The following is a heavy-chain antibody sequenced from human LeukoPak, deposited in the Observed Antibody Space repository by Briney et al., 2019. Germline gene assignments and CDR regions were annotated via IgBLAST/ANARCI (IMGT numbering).Heavy chain of an antibody. CDR1: GGTFSSYA. CDR2: INPNSGDT. CDR3: ARWDGYSSSPDY. V-gene: IGHV1-2*02. D-gene: IGHD6-13*01. Sequence: EASVKVSCKASGGTFSSYAISWVRQAPGQRLEWMGWINPNSGDTGYAQRFQGRVTMTRDTSIRTIYMEIYMELTRLRFDDTALYYCARWDGYSSSPDYWGQGTLVTVSS. J-gene: IGHJ4*02.